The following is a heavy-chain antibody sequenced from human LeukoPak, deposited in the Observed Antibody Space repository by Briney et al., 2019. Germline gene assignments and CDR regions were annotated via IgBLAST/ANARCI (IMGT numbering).Heavy chain of an antibody. D-gene: IGHD4-17*01. CDR1: GGSISSVDYY. Sequence: SDTLSLTCTVSGGSISSVDYYWSWIRQPPGKGLEWIGYIYYSGSTYYNPSLKSRVTISVDTSKNQFSLKLSSVTAADTAVYYCAREVYGDSPFDYWGQGTLVTVSS. V-gene: IGHV4-30-4*02. CDR2: IYYSGST. J-gene: IGHJ4*02. CDR3: AREVYGDSPFDY.